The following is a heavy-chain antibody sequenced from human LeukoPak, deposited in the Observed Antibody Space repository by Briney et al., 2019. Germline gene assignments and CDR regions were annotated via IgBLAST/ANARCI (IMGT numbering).Heavy chain of an antibody. J-gene: IGHJ3*02. Sequence: GRSLILSCAASGFTFSSYGMHWVRQAPGKGLEWVAVIWYDGSNKYYADSVKGRFTISRDNSKNTLYLQMNSLRAEDTAVYYCAREGLDAFDIWGQGTMVTVSS. V-gene: IGHV3-33*01. D-gene: IGHD3-22*01. CDR2: IWYDGSNK. CDR3: AREGLDAFDI. CDR1: GFTFSSYG.